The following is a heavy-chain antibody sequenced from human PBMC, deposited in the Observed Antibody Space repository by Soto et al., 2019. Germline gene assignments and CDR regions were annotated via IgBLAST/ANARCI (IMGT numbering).Heavy chain of an antibody. CDR1: GYTFTSYA. Sequence: ASVKVSCKASGYTFTSYAMHWVRQAPGQRLEWMGWINAGNGNTKYSQKFQGRVTITRDTSASTAYMELSSLRSEYTAVYSFASSADLYDYIWGSYRLQALDIWGQGTMVTVSS. V-gene: IGHV1-3*01. CDR2: INAGNGNT. J-gene: IGHJ3*02. CDR3: ASSADLYDYIWGSYRLQALDI. D-gene: IGHD3-16*02.